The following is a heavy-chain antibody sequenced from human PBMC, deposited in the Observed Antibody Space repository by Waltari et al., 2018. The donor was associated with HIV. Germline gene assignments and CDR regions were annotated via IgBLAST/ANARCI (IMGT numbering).Heavy chain of an antibody. D-gene: IGHD2-15*01. CDR3: AKDILSRQYVLKGSFDT. CDR1: GFTCSDYA. CDR2: INGNDAT. Sequence: EVHLVESGGGLVPPGRSVRLLCVDSGFTCSDYAMQWVRQVPGKGPEWIAGINGNDATSYADSVKGRFTISRDNARDSLFLQMDTLRPEDTALYYCAKDILSRQYVLKGSFDTWGQGVLVTVSS. J-gene: IGHJ4*02. V-gene: IGHV3-9*01.